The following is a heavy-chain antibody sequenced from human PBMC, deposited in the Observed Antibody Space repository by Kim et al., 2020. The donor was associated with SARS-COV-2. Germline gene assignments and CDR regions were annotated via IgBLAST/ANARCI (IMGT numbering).Heavy chain of an antibody. Sequence: GGSLRLSCAASGFTFSDYYMSWIRQAPGKGLEWVSYISSSSSYINYADSVKGRFTISRDNAKNSLYLQMNSLRAEDTAVYYCARVGYDYVWGSYRDYYYYYGMDVWGKGTTVTFSA. CDR2: ISSSSSYI. V-gene: IGHV3-11*05. D-gene: IGHD3-16*02. CDR3: ARVGYDYVWGSYRDYYYYYGMDV. J-gene: IGHJ6*04. CDR1: GFTFSDYY.